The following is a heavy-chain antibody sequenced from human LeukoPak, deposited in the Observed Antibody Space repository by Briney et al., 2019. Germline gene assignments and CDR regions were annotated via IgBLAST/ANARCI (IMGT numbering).Heavy chain of an antibody. CDR1: GGSFSGYY. CDR2: INHSGST. D-gene: IGHD3-10*01. V-gene: IGHV4-34*01. J-gene: IGHJ3*02. Sequence: SETLPLTCAVYGGSFSGYYWSWIRQPPGKGLEWIGEINHSGSTNYNPSLKSRVTISVDTSKNQFSLKLSSVTAADTAVYYCARVHGSPRMVVLLWFGSRRHAAFDIWGQGTMVTVSS. CDR3: ARVHGSPRMVVLLWFGSRRHAAFDI.